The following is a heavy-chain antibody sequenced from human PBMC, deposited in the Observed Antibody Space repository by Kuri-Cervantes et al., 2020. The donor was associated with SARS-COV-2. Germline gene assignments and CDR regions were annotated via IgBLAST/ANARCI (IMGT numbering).Heavy chain of an antibody. J-gene: IGHJ4*02. CDR3: ARDYYDSSYFDY. V-gene: IGHV4-61*09. CDR1: GVSVTGGTYY. Sequence: SQTLSLTCAVSGVSVTGGTYYWAWIRQPAGKGLEWIGHLDTSGSTTYNPSLKSRVTISLGTSNNQVSLRLTSATAADTAVYYCARDYYDSSYFDYWGQGTLVTVSS. D-gene: IGHD3-22*01. CDR2: LDTSGST.